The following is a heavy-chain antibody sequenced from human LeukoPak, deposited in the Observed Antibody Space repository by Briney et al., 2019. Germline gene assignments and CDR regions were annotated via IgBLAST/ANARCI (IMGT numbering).Heavy chain of an antibody. J-gene: IGHJ3*02. CDR2: TKQDESEK. CDR1: GFTFSSYW. CDR3: GRDWRYYAFDI. D-gene: IGHD2-15*01. V-gene: IGHV3-7*01. Sequence: PGGSLRLSCAASGFTFSSYWMYWVRQAPGKGLEWVASTKQDESEKYYGDSVKGRFAVSRDNAKNSLFLQMNSLRAEDTAVYYGGRDWRYYAFDIWGQGTMVTVSS.